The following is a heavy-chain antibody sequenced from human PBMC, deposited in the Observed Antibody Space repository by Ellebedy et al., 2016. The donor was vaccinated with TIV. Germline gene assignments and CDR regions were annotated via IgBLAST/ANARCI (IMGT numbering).Heavy chain of an antibody. CDR1: GFSFSSFA. CDR2: ISGSGETT. J-gene: IGHJ4*02. CDR3: ARVRWEPLRSSDF. V-gene: IGHV3-23*01. Sequence: GGSLRLSCAASGFSFSSFAMSWVRQAPGKGLEWVSEISGSGETTYYADSMKGRFTISRDNAKNSLYLQMNSLRAEDTAVYYCARVRWEPLRSSDFWGQGTLVTVSS. D-gene: IGHD1-14*01.